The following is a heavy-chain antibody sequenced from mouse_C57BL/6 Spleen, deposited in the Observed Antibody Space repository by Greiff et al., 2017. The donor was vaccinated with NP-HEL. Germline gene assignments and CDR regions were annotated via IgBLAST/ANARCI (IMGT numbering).Heavy chain of an antibody. Sequence: VQLQQSGPELVKPGASVKIPCKASGYTFTDYNMDWVKQSHGKSLEWIGDINPNNGGTIYNQKFKGKATLTVDKSSSTAYMELRSLTSEDTAVYYCARDYGSRYWYFDVWGTGTTVTVSS. V-gene: IGHV1-18*01. CDR1: GYTFTDYN. D-gene: IGHD1-1*01. J-gene: IGHJ1*03. CDR3: ARDYGSRYWYFDV. CDR2: INPNNGGT.